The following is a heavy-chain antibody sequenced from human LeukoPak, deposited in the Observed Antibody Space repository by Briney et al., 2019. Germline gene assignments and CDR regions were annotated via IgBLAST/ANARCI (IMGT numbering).Heavy chain of an antibody. D-gene: IGHD3-22*01. Sequence: ASVKVSCKASGYTFTSYGISWVRQAPGQGLEWMGWISAYNGNTNYAQKLQGRVTMTTDTSTSTAYMELRSLRSDDTAVYYCAVGGPYHYDSSGYYFWGQGTLVTVSS. CDR2: ISAYNGNT. J-gene: IGHJ4*02. CDR1: GYTFTSYG. CDR3: AVGGPYHYDSSGYYF. V-gene: IGHV1-18*01.